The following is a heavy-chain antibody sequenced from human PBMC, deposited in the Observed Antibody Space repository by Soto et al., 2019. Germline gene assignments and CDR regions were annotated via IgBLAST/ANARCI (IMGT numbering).Heavy chain of an antibody. Sequence: ESGGGVVQPGRSLRLSCAASGFTFSSYGMHWVRQAPGKGLEWVAVISYDGSNKYYADSVKGRFTISRDNSKNTLYLQMNSLRAEDTAVYYCAKVGDYGGYFDYWGQGTLVTVSS. CDR2: ISYDGSNK. J-gene: IGHJ4*02. CDR1: GFTFSSYG. V-gene: IGHV3-30*18. CDR3: AKVGDYGGYFDY. D-gene: IGHD4-17*01.